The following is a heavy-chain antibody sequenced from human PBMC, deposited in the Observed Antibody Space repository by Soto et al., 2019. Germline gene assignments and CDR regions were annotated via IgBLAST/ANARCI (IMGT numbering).Heavy chain of an antibody. D-gene: IGHD3-22*01. CDR2: MSSSSSYI. CDR1: GFTFSSYS. CDR3: ARDGYYYDSGAYWAY. V-gene: IGHV3-21*01. J-gene: IGHJ4*02. Sequence: EVQLVESGGGLVKPGGSLRLSCAAFGFTFSSYSMNWVRQAPGKGLEWVSSMSSSSSYIYYADSVKGRFTISRDNAKNSLYLQMNSLRAEDTAVYYCARDGYYYDSGAYWAYWGQGTLVTVSS.